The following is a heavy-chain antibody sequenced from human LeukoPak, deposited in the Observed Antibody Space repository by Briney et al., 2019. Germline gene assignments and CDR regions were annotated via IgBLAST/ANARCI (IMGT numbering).Heavy chain of an antibody. CDR2: IYYSGST. V-gene: IGHV4-59*01. CDR1: GGSISSYY. J-gene: IGHJ4*02. CDR3: ARQQLSQLYYFDY. D-gene: IGHD6-13*01. Sequence: KPSETLSLTCTVSGGSISSYYWSWIRQPPGKGLEWIGYIYYSGSTNYNPSLKSRVTISVDTSKNQFSLKLGSVTAADTAVYYCARQQLSQLYYFDYWGQGTLVTVSS.